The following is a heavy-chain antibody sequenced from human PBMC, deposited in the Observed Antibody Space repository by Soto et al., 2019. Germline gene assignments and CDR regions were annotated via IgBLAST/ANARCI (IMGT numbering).Heavy chain of an antibody. J-gene: IGHJ3*02. CDR3: AKEVGITIHPSDAFDI. Sequence: GGSLRLSCAASGFTFSSYAMSWVRQAPGKGLEWVSAISGSGGSTYYADSVKGRFTISRDNSKNTLYLQMNSLRAEDTAVYYCAKEVGITIHPSDAFDIWGQGTMVTVSS. D-gene: IGHD3-3*01. V-gene: IGHV3-23*01. CDR1: GFTFSSYA. CDR2: ISGSGGST.